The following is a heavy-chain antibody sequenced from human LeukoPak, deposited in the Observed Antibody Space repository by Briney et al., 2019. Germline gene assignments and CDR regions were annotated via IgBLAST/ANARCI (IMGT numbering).Heavy chain of an antibody. V-gene: IGHV3-7*01. CDR1: GLALSNYW. D-gene: IGHD1-1*01. Sequence: GGTLRLSCAASGLALSNYWMTWGRHAPAKGLKWVANIKTDGGEKNNVDSAKGRFTNSGDNARISVSLQLNTLRVDDTALYYCARTPLTQLEPDYFDSWGQGTLISVS. CDR3: ARTPLTQLEPDYFDS. CDR2: IKTDGGEK. J-gene: IGHJ4*02.